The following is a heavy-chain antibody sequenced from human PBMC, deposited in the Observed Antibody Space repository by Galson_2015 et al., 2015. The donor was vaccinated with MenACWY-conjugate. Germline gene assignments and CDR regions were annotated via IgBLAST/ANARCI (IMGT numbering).Heavy chain of an antibody. CDR3: ARKDGATYGYNDY. Sequence: SLRLSCAASGFTFSSFAMSWVRQAPGKGLEWVSALSDSGGNRNYEESLGGGVTLSRDKFKNMLLPEMGSLRVEDAAVYYCARKDGATYGYNDYWGQGTLVIVSS. D-gene: IGHD5-18*01. V-gene: IGHV3-23*01. J-gene: IGHJ4*02. CDR1: GFTFSSFA. CDR2: LSDSGGNR.